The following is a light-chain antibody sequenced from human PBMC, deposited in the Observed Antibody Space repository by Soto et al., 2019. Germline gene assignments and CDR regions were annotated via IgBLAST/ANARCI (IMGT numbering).Light chain of an antibody. Sequence: VLAYSRGTLSFSPGERATLSCSASQSDGSDYVGWDQQKTGQAPRTLIFGASGSATGIPDRFSGSGSGTDFTLTISRLEPEDFAVYYRPQYGSLSWPFGKGPKV. CDR1: QSDGSDY. CDR2: GAS. V-gene: IGKV3-20*01. CDR3: PQYGSLSWP. J-gene: IGKJ1*01.